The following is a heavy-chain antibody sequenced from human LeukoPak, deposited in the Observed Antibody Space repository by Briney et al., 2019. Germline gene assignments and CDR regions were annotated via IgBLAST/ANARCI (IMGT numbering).Heavy chain of an antibody. D-gene: IGHD6-19*01. J-gene: IGHJ6*02. CDR2: INPNSGGT. CDR3: ARGSNSSGWFLYYAMDV. CDR1: GYTFTGYY. V-gene: IGHV1-2*02. Sequence: ASVKVSCKASGYTFTGYYIHWVRQAPGQGLEWMGWINPNSGGTNYAQKFQGRVTMTRDTSISTAYMELSRLRSDDTAVYYCARGSNSSGWFLYYAMDVWGQGTTVTVSS.